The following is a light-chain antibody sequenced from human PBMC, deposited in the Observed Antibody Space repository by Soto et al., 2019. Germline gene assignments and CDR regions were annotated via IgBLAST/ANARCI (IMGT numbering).Light chain of an antibody. CDR1: QSLEYTDGKTY. Sequence: DAVLTQSPLSLPVTPGQPASISCRSSQSLEYTDGKTYLNWYQRRPGQSPRRLIYKVSNRDFGVPDRFSGSGSGTAFTLEISGVEAEDVGVYYCMQGSYWPWTFGQGTKVDIK. V-gene: IGKV2-30*01. CDR3: MQGSYWPWT. J-gene: IGKJ1*01. CDR2: KVS.